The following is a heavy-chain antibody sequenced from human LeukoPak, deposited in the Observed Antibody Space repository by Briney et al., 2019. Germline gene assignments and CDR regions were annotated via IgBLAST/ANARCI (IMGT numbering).Heavy chain of an antibody. V-gene: IGHV3-49*04. CDR2: IRSKAYGGTT. CDR3: TRGRFLEWLFSD. D-gene: IGHD3-3*01. Sequence: GGSLRLSCTASGFTFGDYAMSWVRQAPGKGLEWVGFIRSKAYGGTTEYAASVKGRFTISRDDSKSIAYLQMNSLKTEDTAVYYRTRGRFLEWLFSDWGQGTLVTVSS. J-gene: IGHJ4*02. CDR1: GFTFGDYA.